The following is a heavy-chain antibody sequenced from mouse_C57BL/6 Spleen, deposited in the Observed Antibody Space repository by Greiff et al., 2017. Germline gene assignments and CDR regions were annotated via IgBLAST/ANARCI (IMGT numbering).Heavy chain of an antibody. Sequence: VKLQESGPGLVQPSQSLSITCTVSGFSLTSYGVHWVRQSPGKGLEWLGVIWSGGSTDYNAAFISRLSISKDNSKSQVFFKMNSLQADDTAIYYCAPGSNYDWYFDVWGTGTTVTVSS. V-gene: IGHV2-2*01. CDR1: GFSLTSYG. D-gene: IGHD2-5*01. CDR2: IWSGGST. J-gene: IGHJ1*03. CDR3: APGSNYDWYFDV.